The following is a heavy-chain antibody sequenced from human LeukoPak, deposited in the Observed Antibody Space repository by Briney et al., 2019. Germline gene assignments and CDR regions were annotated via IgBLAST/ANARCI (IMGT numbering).Heavy chain of an antibody. CDR3: ARGGIVVVPAARPLDY. Sequence: XGXGXXXVANIKQYGSEKYYVDSLKGRFTISRDNAKNSLYLQMNSLRAEDTAVYYCARGGIVVVPAARPLDYWGQGTLVTVSS. CDR2: IKQYGSEK. D-gene: IGHD2-2*02. V-gene: IGHV3-7*01. J-gene: IGHJ4*02.